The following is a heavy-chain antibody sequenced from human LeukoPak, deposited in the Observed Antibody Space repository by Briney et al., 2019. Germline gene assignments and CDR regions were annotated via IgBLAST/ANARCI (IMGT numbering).Heavy chain of an antibody. Sequence: SETLSLTCTVSGGSISSYYWSWIRQPAGKGLEWIGRIYTSGSTNYNPSLKSRVTMSVDTSKNQFSLKLSSVTAADTAVYYCARSGQYYDFWSGYLNYYYMDVWGKGTTVTVSS. CDR2: IYTSGST. CDR1: GGSISSYY. J-gene: IGHJ6*03. V-gene: IGHV4-4*07. CDR3: ARSGQYYDFWSGYLNYYYMDV. D-gene: IGHD3-3*01.